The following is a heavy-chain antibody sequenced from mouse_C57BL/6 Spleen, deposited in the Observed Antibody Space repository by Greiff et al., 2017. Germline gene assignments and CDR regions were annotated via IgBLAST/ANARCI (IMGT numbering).Heavy chain of an antibody. Sequence: EVMLVESGGGLVKPGGSLKLSCAASGFTFSSFAMSWVRQTPEKRLEWVATISDGGSYTYDPANVKGRFTISRDNAKNNLYLQMSHLKSEDTAMYYCARDWGLGSWFAYWGQGTLVTVSA. D-gene: IGHD2-14*01. CDR2: ISDGGSYT. CDR1: GFTFSSFA. V-gene: IGHV5-4*01. J-gene: IGHJ3*01. CDR3: ARDWGLGSWFAY.